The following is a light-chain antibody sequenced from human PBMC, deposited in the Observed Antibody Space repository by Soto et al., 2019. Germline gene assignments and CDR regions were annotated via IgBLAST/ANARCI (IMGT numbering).Light chain of an antibody. CDR2: DAF. V-gene: IGKV3-15*01. Sequence: DIVMTQSPATLSASPGERATLSCRASQSLSTGLAWYQQKPGQSPRLLIYDAFTSASAIPTRSSGSGSGTEFTLTISSLQPEDFAVYYCQQYNNCSVLFGQGTKLEIK. CDR1: QSLSTG. CDR3: QQYNNCSVL. J-gene: IGKJ2*01.